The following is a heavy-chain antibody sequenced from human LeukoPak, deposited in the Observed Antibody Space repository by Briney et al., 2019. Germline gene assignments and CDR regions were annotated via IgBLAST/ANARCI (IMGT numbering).Heavy chain of an antibody. CDR3: ASLLAGYGNYGMDV. D-gene: IGHD3-9*01. J-gene: IGHJ6*02. V-gene: IGHV3-48*03. CDR2: ISSSGSTM. CDR1: GFTFSSFE. Sequence: QPGGSQRLSCAASGFTFSSFEMNWVPQAPGKGLVWVSYISSSGSTMYYADSVKGRFTISRDNAKNSLYLQMNSLRAEDTAVYYCASLLAGYGNYGMDVWGQGTTVTVSS.